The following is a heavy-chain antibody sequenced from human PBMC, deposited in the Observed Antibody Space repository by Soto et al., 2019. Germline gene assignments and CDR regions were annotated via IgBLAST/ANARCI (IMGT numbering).Heavy chain of an antibody. J-gene: IGHJ4*02. V-gene: IGHV3-30*18. D-gene: IGHD1-1*01. CDR1: GFTFSTYG. Sequence: QVQLVESGGGVVQPGRSLRLYCAASGFTFSTYGMHWVRQAPGKGLEWVAVISYDGNNKYYADSVKGRFTISRDNSKNTRYLQMSSLRAEDTAVYYCAKSVYNWNDVFFDYWGQGTLVTVSS. CDR2: ISYDGNNK. CDR3: AKSVYNWNDVFFDY.